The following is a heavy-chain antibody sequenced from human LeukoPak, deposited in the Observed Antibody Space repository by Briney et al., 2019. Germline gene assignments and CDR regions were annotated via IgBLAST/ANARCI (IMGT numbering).Heavy chain of an antibody. CDR3: ARIMVRGVSIEY. CDR1: GFTFSSHG. CDR2: IWYDGSNT. Sequence: PGGSLRLSCAASGFTFSSHGMHWARQAPGKGLEWEAVIWYDGSNTYYADYVKGRFTISRDKSKNTLYMQMNSLRAEDTAVYYCARIMVRGVSIEYWGQGTLVTVSA. J-gene: IGHJ4*02. D-gene: IGHD3-10*01. V-gene: IGHV3-33*08.